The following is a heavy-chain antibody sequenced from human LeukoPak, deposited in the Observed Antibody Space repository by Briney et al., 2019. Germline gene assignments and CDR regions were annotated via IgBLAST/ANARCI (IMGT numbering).Heavy chain of an antibody. D-gene: IGHD2-2*02. CDR2: IIPILGIA. Sequence: SVMVSCKASGGTFSSYTISWVRQAPGQGLEWMGRIIPILGIANYAQKFQGRVTITADKSTSTAYMELSSLRSEDTAVYYCARESAIPGVFDYWGQGTLVTVSS. CDR3: ARESAIPGVFDY. CDR1: GGTFSSYT. V-gene: IGHV1-69*04. J-gene: IGHJ4*02.